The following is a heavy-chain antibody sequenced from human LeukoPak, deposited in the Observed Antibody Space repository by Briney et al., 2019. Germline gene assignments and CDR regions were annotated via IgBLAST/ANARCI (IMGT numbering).Heavy chain of an antibody. CDR3: ATFTHSPVSDY. Sequence: GGSLRLSCAASGFTFVYYAMYSVRHAPGKGLEWVSGNSWNSGSINYADSVKGRFTVTRDNAKNSIYLQMNRLRAEDTAFYYCATFTHSPVSDYWGQGTLVTVSS. J-gene: IGHJ4*02. CDR1: GFTFVYYA. V-gene: IGHV3-9*01. CDR2: NSWNSGSI.